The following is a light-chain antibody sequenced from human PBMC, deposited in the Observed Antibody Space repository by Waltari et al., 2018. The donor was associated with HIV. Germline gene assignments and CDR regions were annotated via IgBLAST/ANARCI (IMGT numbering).Light chain of an antibody. CDR2: DTE. CDR1: GGRVSRHHY. CDR3: LLSYFGVRV. V-gene: IGLV7-46*01. Sequence: QVVVTQEPSLSVSPGGTVTLPCAPVGGRVSRHHYTHWIQLKPGQAPRTLIYDTEKRHPWTAGRFAGSLIGGRAALMLAGALPDDEAEYYCLLSYFGVRVFGGGTTLTV. J-gene: IGLJ3*02.